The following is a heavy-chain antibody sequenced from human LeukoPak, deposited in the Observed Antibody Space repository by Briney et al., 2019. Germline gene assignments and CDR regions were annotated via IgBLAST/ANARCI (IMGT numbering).Heavy chain of an antibody. CDR3: ARGYSSSNWFDP. Sequence: SETLSLTCTVSGDSVSYFYWSWIRQPPGKGLEWIGYIYNSGSTNYNPSLKSRVTISLDTSKNQFSLKLSSVTAADTAVYYCARGYSSSNWFDPWGQGTLVTVSS. CDR2: IYNSGST. V-gene: IGHV4-59*02. CDR1: GDSVSYFY. D-gene: IGHD6-13*01. J-gene: IGHJ5*02.